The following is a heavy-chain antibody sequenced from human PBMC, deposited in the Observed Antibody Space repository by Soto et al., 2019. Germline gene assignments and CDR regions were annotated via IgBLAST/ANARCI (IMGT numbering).Heavy chain of an antibody. Sequence: SETLSLTCTDSGGSISSYYWSWIRQPPGKGLEWIGYIYYSGSTNYNPSLKSRVTISVDTSKNQFSLKLSSVTAADTAVYYCASSGYSSGTYNWFDPWGQGTLVTVS. CDR1: GGSISSYY. V-gene: IGHV4-59*01. J-gene: IGHJ5*02. CDR2: IYYSGST. D-gene: IGHD6-19*01. CDR3: ASSGYSSGTYNWFDP.